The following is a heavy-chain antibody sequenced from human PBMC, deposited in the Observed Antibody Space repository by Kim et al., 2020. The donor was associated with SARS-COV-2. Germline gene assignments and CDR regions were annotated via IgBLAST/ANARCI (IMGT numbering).Heavy chain of an antibody. J-gene: IGHJ5*02. Sequence: ASVKVSCKASGYTFTSYDINWVRQATGQGLEWMGWMNPNSGNTGYAQKFQGRVTMTRNTSISTAYMELSSLRSEDTAVYYCAGGRVESSGWLYWFDPWGQGTLVTVSS. CDR3: AGGRVESSGWLYWFDP. CDR2: MNPNSGNT. D-gene: IGHD6-19*01. CDR1: GYTFTSYD. V-gene: IGHV1-8*01.